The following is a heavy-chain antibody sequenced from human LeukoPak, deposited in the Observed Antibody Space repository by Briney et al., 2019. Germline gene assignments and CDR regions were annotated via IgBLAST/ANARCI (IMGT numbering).Heavy chain of an antibody. Sequence: GASVKVSCKASGYTFTSYDISWVRQAPGQGLEWMGGIIPIFGTANYAQKFQGRVTITADKSTSTAYMELSSLRSEDTAVYYCARVRQQLAYYYYYMDVWGKGTTVTVSS. D-gene: IGHD6-13*01. CDR1: GYTFTSYD. CDR3: ARVRQQLAYYYYYMDV. CDR2: IIPIFGTA. J-gene: IGHJ6*03. V-gene: IGHV1-69*06.